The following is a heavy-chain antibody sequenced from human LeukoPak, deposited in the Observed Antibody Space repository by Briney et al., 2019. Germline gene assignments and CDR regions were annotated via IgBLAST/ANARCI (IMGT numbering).Heavy chain of an antibody. D-gene: IGHD3-9*01. J-gene: IGHJ4*02. CDR1: GFTFSSYA. CDR2: ISGSGGST. CDR3: AKVADVLRYFDWLFNYFDY. Sequence: GGSLRLSCAASGFTFSSYAMGWVRQAPGKGLEWVSAISGSGGSTYYADSVKGRFTISRDNSKNTLYLQMNSLRAEDTAVYYCAKVADVLRYFDWLFNYFDYWGQGTLVTVSS. V-gene: IGHV3-23*01.